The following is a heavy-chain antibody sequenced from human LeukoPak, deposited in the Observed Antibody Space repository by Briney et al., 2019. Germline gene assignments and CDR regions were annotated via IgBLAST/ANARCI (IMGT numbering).Heavy chain of an antibody. CDR2: ISYDGRDK. Sequence: PGESLRLSCAASGFTFNNYGMHWVRQAPGKGLEWVAVISYDGRDKYFVDSVKGRCTISRDNSKNTLYLQVNSLRAEDTAVYYCAKDRGYCNGGSCYGLDYWGQGNLVTVSS. D-gene: IGHD2-15*01. V-gene: IGHV3-30*18. J-gene: IGHJ4*02. CDR3: AKDRGYCNGGSCYGLDY. CDR1: GFTFNNYG.